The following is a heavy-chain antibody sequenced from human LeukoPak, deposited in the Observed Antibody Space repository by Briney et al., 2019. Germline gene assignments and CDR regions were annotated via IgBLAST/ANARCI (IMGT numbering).Heavy chain of an antibody. CDR2: INGDGSVK. CDR3: ARDPAYGALDY. Sequence: GGFLRLSCAASGLTFSNTWMAWVRQVPGKVLEWVANINGDGSVKYHVDSVKGRFTISRDNARNSLYLQMNSLRAEDTAIYYCARDPAYGALDYWGPGTQVTVSS. V-gene: IGHV3-7*01. D-gene: IGHD4-17*01. CDR1: GLTFSNTW. J-gene: IGHJ4*02.